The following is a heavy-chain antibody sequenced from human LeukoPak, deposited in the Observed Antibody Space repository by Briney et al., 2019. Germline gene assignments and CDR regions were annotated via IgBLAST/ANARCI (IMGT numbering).Heavy chain of an antibody. CDR2: ISYDGSNK. CDR1: GFTFSSYA. V-gene: IGHV3-30*04. D-gene: IGHD6-19*01. J-gene: IGHJ4*02. CDR3: ARDRGAVAGTGYFDY. Sequence: RTGGSLRLSCAASGFTFSSYAMHWVRQAPGKGMERVAVISYDGSNKYYADSVKGRCTISRDNSKNTLYLQMNSRRAEDTAVYYCARDRGAVAGTGYFDYWGQGTLVTVS.